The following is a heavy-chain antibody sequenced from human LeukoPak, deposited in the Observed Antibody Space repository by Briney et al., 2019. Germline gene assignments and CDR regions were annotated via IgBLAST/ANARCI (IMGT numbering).Heavy chain of an antibody. CDR2: IYKNGGT. CDR1: GGSISSYY. CDR3: ARDREWLIPGYFDL. V-gene: IGHV4-4*07. Sequence: SETLSLTCTVSGGSISSYYWSWIRQSAGKGLEWIGRIYKNGGTYYNPSLKSRVTMSVDTSKNQFSLKLNSVTAADTALYYCARDREWLIPGYFDLWGRGSLVTVSS. D-gene: IGHD6-19*01. J-gene: IGHJ2*01.